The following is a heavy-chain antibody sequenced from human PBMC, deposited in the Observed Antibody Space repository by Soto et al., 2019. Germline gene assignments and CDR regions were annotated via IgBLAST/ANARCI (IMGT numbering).Heavy chain of an antibody. CDR2: ISYDGSNK. J-gene: IGHJ4*02. CDR3: AKTYDSSGYYFDY. Sequence: QVQLVESGGGVVQPGRSLRLSCAASGFTFSSYGMHWVRQAPGKGLEWVAVISYDGSNKYYADSVKGRFTISRDNSKNTLYLLMNSLRAEDTAVYYCAKTYDSSGYYFDYWGQGTLVTVSS. V-gene: IGHV3-30*18. CDR1: GFTFSSYG. D-gene: IGHD3-22*01.